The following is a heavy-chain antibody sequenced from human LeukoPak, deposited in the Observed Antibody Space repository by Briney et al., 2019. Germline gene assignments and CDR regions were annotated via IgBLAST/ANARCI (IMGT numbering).Heavy chain of an antibody. V-gene: IGHV3-30-3*01. CDR1: GFTFSSYA. Sequence: GRSLRLSCAASGFTFSSYAMHWVRRAPGKGLEWVAVISYDGSNKYYADSVKGRFTISRDNSKNTLYLQMNSLRAEDTAVYYCARDRGWREYYYGMDVWGQGTTVTVSS. CDR3: ARDRGWREYYYGMDV. D-gene: IGHD3-10*01. J-gene: IGHJ6*02. CDR2: ISYDGSNK.